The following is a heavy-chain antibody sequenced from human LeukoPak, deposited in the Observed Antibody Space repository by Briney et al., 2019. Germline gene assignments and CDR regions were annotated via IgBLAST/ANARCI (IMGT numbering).Heavy chain of an antibody. D-gene: IGHD2-2*01. V-gene: IGHV3-23*01. Sequence: GGSLRLSCAASGFTFSSYAMSWVRQAPGKGLAWVSSISGSGGSTYYPDSVKGRFTISRDNSKNTLYLQMNSLRAEDTAVYYCAKGVVPAASTYYYYYYGMDVWGKGTTVTVSS. CDR1: GFTFSSYA. CDR3: AKGVVPAASTYYYYYYGMDV. J-gene: IGHJ6*04. CDR2: ISGSGGST.